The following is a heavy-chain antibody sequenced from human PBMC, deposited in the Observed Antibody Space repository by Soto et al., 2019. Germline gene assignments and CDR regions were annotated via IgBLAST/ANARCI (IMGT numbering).Heavy chain of an antibody. Sequence: QVQLVQSGAEVKKPGSSVKVSCKASGGTFSSYAISWVRQAPGQGLEWMGGIIPIFGTANYAQKFQGRVTITADKSTSTAYMELSSLRSEDTAVYYCARDSYSSSSHYYYGMDVWGQGTTVTVSS. CDR3: ARDSYSSSSHYYYGMDV. CDR2: IIPIFGTA. D-gene: IGHD6-6*01. J-gene: IGHJ6*02. V-gene: IGHV1-69*06. CDR1: GGTFSSYA.